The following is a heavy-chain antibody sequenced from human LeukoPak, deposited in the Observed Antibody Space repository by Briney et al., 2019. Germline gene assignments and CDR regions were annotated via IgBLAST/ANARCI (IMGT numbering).Heavy chain of an antibody. CDR2: ISGSGGST. CDR1: GFTFSGYA. D-gene: IGHD6-13*01. V-gene: IGHV3-23*01. Sequence: PGGSLRLSCAASGFTFSGYAMSWVRQAPGKGLEWVSAISGSGGSTYYADSVKGRFTISRDSSKNTLYLQMNSLRAEDTAVYYCAKGSSSSWANFDYWGQGTLVTVSS. J-gene: IGHJ4*01. CDR3: AKGSSSSWANFDY.